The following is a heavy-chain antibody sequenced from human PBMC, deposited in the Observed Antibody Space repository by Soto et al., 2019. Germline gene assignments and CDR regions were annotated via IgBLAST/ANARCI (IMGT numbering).Heavy chain of an antibody. V-gene: IGHV4-59*01. CDR2: IYNSVTT. CDR3: ARASRLYYFDY. Sequence: QVQLQESGPGLVKPSETLSLTCTVSGGSISSYYWSWIRQPPGKGLEWIGYIYNSVTTDYNPSLKSRVTISVDTSKTQFSLKVNSVTAADTAVYYCARASRLYYFDYWGQGTLVTVSS. D-gene: IGHD3-22*01. J-gene: IGHJ4*02. CDR1: GGSISSYY.